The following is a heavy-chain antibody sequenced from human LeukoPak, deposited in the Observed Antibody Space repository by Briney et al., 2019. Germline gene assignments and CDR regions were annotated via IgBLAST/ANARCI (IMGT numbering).Heavy chain of an antibody. J-gene: IGHJ4*02. V-gene: IGHV3-21*01. CDR1: GFNFSHYT. Sequence: GGSLRLSCTASGFNFSHYTMTWVRQAPGKGLEWVSSISSAGRYIYYSESLKGRFTVSRDDASSSLSLQMDSLRAEDSAVYYCASLDFWGQGTLVTVSS. CDR3: ASLDF. CDR2: ISSAGRYI.